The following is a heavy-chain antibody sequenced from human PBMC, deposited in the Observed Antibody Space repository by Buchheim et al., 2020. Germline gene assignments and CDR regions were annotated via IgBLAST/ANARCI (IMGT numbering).Heavy chain of an antibody. V-gene: IGHV3-11*01. CDR2: ISSSGTTI. D-gene: IGHD3-3*01. CDR1: GITFTDYY. CDR3: AGGNSWSVKNSDFDL. J-gene: IGHJ4*02. Sequence: QAQLVESGGDRVKPGGSLRLSCVASGITFTDYYMAWIRQAPGKGLEWVSYISSSGTTIYYEASVKGRFTMSRDSAKNSVHLQMNSLRADDTAVYYCAGGNSWSVKNSDFDLWGQGAL.